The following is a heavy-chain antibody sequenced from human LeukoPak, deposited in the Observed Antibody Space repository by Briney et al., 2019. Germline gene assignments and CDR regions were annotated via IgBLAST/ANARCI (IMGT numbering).Heavy chain of an antibody. CDR3: AKYDLITGGKNWFDL. CDR1: GDSIRSYY. J-gene: IGHJ5*02. D-gene: IGHD2-21*02. Sequence: SETLSLTCTVSGDSIRSYYWNWIRQPAGKGLEWIGRIQASGSTNDNPSLKSRIITSIDTSKNQFSLKLTSVTAADTAVYYCAKYDLITGGKNWFDLWGQGTLVTVSS. V-gene: IGHV4-4*07. CDR2: IQASGST.